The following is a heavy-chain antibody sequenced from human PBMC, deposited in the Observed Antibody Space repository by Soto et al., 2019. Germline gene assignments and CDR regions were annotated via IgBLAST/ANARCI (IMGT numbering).Heavy chain of an antibody. Sequence: QVQLQQWGAGLLKPSETLSLTCAVSGGSFSGYYWNWIRQPPGKGLEWIGEIDHSGSTTYNPSLKSRLTISVDTPKRDISLTLPSVTAAGTAVYYCAGETSDYDFLPAPTTFDFWGQGTMVTVSS. CDR3: AGETSDYDFLPAPTTFDF. CDR1: GGSFSGYY. D-gene: IGHD3-9*01. J-gene: IGHJ3*01. CDR2: IDHSGST. V-gene: IGHV4-34*02.